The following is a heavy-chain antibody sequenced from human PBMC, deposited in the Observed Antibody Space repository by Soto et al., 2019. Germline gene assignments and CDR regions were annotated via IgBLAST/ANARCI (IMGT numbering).Heavy chain of an antibody. Sequence: ASVKVSCKASGYTFTSYGISWVRQAPGQGLEWMGWISAYNGNTNYAQKIQGRVTMTTDTSTSTAYMELRSLRSDDTAVYYCARDPSAVAGDNWFDPWGQGTLVTVSS. CDR1: GYTFTSYG. CDR2: ISAYNGNT. D-gene: IGHD6-19*01. V-gene: IGHV1-18*01. J-gene: IGHJ5*02. CDR3: ARDPSAVAGDNWFDP.